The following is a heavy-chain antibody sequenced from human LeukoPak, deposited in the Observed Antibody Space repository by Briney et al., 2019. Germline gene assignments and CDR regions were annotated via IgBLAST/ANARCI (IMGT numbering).Heavy chain of an antibody. CDR3: ARDTSYYYYYMDV. CDR1: TGSITSGRYY. D-gene: IGHD3-3*01. CDR2: ISSSGST. V-gene: IGHV4-61*02. Sequence: SETLSLTCTVSTGSITSGRYYWSWIRQPAGKGLEWIGRISSSGSTYYNPSLKSRVTISVDTSKNQFSLKLSSVTAADTAVYYCARDTSYYYYYMDVWGKGTTVTVSS. J-gene: IGHJ6*03.